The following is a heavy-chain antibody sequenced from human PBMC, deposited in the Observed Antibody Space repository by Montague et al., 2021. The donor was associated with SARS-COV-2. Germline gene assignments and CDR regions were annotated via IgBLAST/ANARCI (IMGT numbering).Heavy chain of an antibody. CDR1: GGPISGSSDY. Sequence: SETLSLTCTVTGGPISGSSDYWGWIRQSPGKGLEWIASVDYSGNTYYSLSLKSRLTISVDTPKNQFSLKLNSVTAADTALYYCARREYSYGWGDWGQGTLVTVSS. V-gene: IGHV4-39*01. J-gene: IGHJ4*02. CDR3: ARREYSYGWGD. CDR2: VDYSGNT. D-gene: IGHD5-18*01.